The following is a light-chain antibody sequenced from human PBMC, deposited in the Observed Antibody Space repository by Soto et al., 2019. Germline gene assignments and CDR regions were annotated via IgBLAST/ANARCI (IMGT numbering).Light chain of an antibody. CDR2: EVS. Sequence: QSALTQPPSVSGSPGQSVTISCTGTSSDVGDYNHVSWYQQSPGTVPKLIIYEVSSRPSGVPDRFSGSKSGNTASLTISGLQAEDEADYYCNLYVGASIYVFGTGTKVTVL. CDR3: NLYVGASIYV. V-gene: IGLV2-18*01. CDR1: SSDVGDYNH. J-gene: IGLJ1*01.